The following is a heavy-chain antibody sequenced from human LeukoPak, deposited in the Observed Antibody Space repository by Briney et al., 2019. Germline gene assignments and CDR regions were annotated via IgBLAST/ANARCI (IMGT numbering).Heavy chain of an antibody. J-gene: IGHJ2*01. CDR2: ISYDGSNK. V-gene: IGHV3-30-3*01. Sequence: GRSLRLSCAASGFTFSSYAMHWVRQAPGKGLEWVAVISYDGSNKYYADSVKGRFTISRDNSKNTLYLQMNSLRAEDTAVYYCARGSYCGGDCYPESDWYFDLWGRGTLVTVSS. CDR1: GFTFSSYA. CDR3: ARGSYCGGDCYPESDWYFDL. D-gene: IGHD2-21*02.